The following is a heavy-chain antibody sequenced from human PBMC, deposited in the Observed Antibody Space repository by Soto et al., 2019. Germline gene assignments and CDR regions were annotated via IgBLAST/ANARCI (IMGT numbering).Heavy chain of an antibody. CDR3: ARDVSGSRGGFDH. J-gene: IGHJ4*02. CDR2: ISGYNHNT. CDR1: GYTFTNYG. D-gene: IGHD1-26*01. Sequence: QVQLVQSGAEVKKPGASVRVSCKASGYTFTNYGISWVRQAPGQGLEWMGWISGYNHNTIYAQKFQGRVTLNTDTSTSTAYMDLWSLRSDDTAMYYCARDVSGSRGGFDHWGQGTLVIASS. V-gene: IGHV1-18*01.